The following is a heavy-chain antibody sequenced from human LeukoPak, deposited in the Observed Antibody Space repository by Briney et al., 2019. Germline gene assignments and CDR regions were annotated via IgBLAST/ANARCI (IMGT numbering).Heavy chain of an antibody. D-gene: IGHD3-10*02. CDR2: IYYSGST. V-gene: IGHV4-59*01. CDR1: GGSISSYY. CDR3: ARLHVYSGSSIHYILDS. J-gene: IGHJ4*02. Sequence: SETLSLTCTVSGGSISSYYWSWIRQPLGKGLEWIGYIYYSGSTNYNPSLKSRVTISLDTSKNQFSPKLSSVTAADTAVYYCARLHVYSGSSIHYILDSWGQGTLVTVSS.